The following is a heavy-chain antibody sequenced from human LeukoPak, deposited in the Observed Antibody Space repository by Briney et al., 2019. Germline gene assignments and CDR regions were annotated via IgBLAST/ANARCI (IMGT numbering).Heavy chain of an antibody. J-gene: IGHJ4*02. V-gene: IGHV3-23*01. CDR1: GFTFSSYA. D-gene: IGHD5-12*01. CDR3: ARGGYSFDY. Sequence: GGSLRLSCAASGFTFSSYAMSWVRQAPGKGLEWVSAIGGSGGSTYYADSVKGRFTISRDNSKNTLYLQMNSLRVEDTAVYYCARGGYSFDYLGQGTLVTVSS. CDR2: IGGSGGST.